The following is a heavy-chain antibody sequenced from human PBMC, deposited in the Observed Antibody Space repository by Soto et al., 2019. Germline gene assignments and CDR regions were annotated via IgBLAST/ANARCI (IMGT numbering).Heavy chain of an antibody. CDR1: EYTFTGYY. V-gene: IGHV1-2*04. D-gene: IGHD1-26*01. J-gene: IGHJ5*02. CDR2: INPNSGGT. Sequence: ASVKVSCKASEYTFTGYYMHWVRQAPGQGLEWMGWINPNSGGTNYAQKFQGWVTMTRDTSISTAYMELSRLRSDDTAVYYCAREVGANRGNWFDPWGQGTLVTVSS. CDR3: AREVGANRGNWFDP.